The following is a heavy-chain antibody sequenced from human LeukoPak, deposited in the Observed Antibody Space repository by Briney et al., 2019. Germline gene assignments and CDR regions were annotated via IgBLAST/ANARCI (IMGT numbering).Heavy chain of an antibody. V-gene: IGHV4-59*12. CDR3: AGRARDSRHCATFLPYFDY. CDR2: ICYHGCT. J-gene: IGHJ4*02. CDR1: GGSISSSY. D-gene: IGHD6-6*01. Sequence: HSETLSLTYTVSGGSISSSYWSWVRQPPAKGLEWIGYICYHGCTHYNPSLKGRVTISVDPSKNQFSLRVTSATAAGPAVYYLAGRARDSRHCATFLPYFDYWGQGTLVTVSS.